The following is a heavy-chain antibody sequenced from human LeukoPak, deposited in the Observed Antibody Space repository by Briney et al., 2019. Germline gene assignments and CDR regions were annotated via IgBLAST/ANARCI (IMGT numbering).Heavy chain of an antibody. CDR2: IRYDGSNK. CDR1: GFTFSSYG. D-gene: IGHD3-3*01. V-gene: IGHV3-30*02. CDR3: AKDLQYDFWSGSLHGHYFDY. Sequence: GGSLRLSCAASGFTFSSYGMHWVRQAPGKGLEWVAFIRYDGSNKYYADSVKGRFTISRDNSKNTLYLQMNSLRAEDTAVYYCAKDLQYDFWSGSLHGHYFDYWGQGTLVTVSS. J-gene: IGHJ4*02.